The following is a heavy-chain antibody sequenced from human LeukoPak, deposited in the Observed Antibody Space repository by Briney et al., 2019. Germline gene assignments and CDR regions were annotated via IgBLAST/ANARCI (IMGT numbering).Heavy chain of an antibody. CDR2: ISSSGSTI. CDR1: GFTFSDYY. J-gene: IGHJ4*02. Sequence: PGGSLRLSCAASGFTFSDYYMSWIRQAPGKGLEWVSYISSSGSTIYYTDSVKGRFTISRDNSKNTLYLQMNSLRAEDTAVYYCASILLWYVYDYWGQGTLVTVSS. CDR3: ASILLWYVYDY. D-gene: IGHD3-10*01. V-gene: IGHV3-11*01.